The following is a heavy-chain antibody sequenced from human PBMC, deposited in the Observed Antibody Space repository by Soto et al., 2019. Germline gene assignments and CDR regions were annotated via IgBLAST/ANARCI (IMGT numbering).Heavy chain of an antibody. CDR1: GFSVSTSGVG. J-gene: IGHJ3*02. CDR3: AHSCVTTLWYI. V-gene: IGHV2-5*02. CDR2: IYWDDDK. Sequence: QITLKESGPTLVKPTQTLTLTCTFSGFSVSTSGVGVGWISQPPGKALEWLALIYWDDDKRYSPSLKSRLISTKDTSKNQVDLTMTNMDPVDTAKYDCAHSCVTTLWYIWGQGTMVTV. D-gene: IGHD2-21*01.